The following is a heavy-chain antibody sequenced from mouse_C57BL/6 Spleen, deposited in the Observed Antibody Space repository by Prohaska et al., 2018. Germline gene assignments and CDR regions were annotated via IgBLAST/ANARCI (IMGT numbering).Heavy chain of an antibody. D-gene: IGHD1-1*01. CDR3: ARDNHGSSYWYFDV. Sequence: QVQLQQSGPELVKPGASVKISCKASGYAFSSSWMNWVKQRPGKGLEWIGRIYPGDGDTNYNGKFKGKATLTADKSSSTAYMQLSSLTSEDSAVYFCARDNHGSSYWYFDVWGTGTTVTVSS. J-gene: IGHJ1*03. CDR2: IYPGDGDT. CDR1: GYAFSSSW. V-gene: IGHV1-82*01.